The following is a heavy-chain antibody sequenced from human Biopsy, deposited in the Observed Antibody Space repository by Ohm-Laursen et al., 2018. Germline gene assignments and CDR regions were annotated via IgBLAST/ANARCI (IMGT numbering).Heavy chain of an antibody. D-gene: IGHD1-7*01. Sequence: GSSVTVSCKASGYTLTSYDITWVRQASGHGPEWIGWLNPVSGNSNFGQKFRGRVTVTSDTSISTAYMELSCLTSDDTSTYYCGRAVRNQLLTDPWGQGTLVTVTS. CDR2: LNPVSGNS. J-gene: IGHJ5*02. CDR1: GYTLTSYD. V-gene: IGHV1-8*01. CDR3: GRAVRNQLLTDP.